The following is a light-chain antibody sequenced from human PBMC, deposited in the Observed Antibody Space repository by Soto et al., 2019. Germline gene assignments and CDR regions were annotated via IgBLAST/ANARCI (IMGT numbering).Light chain of an antibody. CDR2: SNN. CDR1: SSNIGSNT. V-gene: IGLV1-44*01. J-gene: IGLJ1*01. CDR3: AAWDDSLNGFYV. Sequence: SLLTQPPPASGIPGQRVTISCSGSSSNIGSNTVNWYQQLPGTAPKLLIYSNNQRPSGVPDRFSGSKSGTSASLAISGLQSEDEADYYCAAWDDSLNGFYVFGTGTKVTVL.